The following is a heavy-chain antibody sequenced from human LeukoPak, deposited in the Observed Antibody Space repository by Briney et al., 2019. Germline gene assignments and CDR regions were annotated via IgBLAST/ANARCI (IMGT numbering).Heavy chain of an antibody. CDR3: AREEMKEELAAAGTGY. CDR2: IYSGGST. D-gene: IGHD6-13*01. J-gene: IGHJ4*02. CDR1: GFTVSSDY. V-gene: IGHV3-66*02. Sequence: GGSLRLSCAASGFTVSSDYMSSVRQAPGKGLEWVSVIYSGGSTYYADSVKGRFTISRDNSKNTLYLQMNSLRAEDTAVYYCAREEMKEELAAAGTGYWGQGTLVTVSS.